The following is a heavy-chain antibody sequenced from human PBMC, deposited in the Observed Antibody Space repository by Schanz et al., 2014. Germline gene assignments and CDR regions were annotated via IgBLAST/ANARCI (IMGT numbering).Heavy chain of an antibody. V-gene: IGHV1-46*01. J-gene: IGHJ4*02. CDR1: GYTFTDYY. D-gene: IGHD1-26*01. CDR3: ARERPRKGDFDY. Sequence: QAQLVQSGSEVKKPGASVKLSCKSSGYTFTDYYMQWVRQAPGQGLEWLGTIFLNDGGTHSAEKFQGRIIMTRDTSTSTVYLDLSSLRSEDTAVYYCARERPRKGDFDYWGQGTLVTVSS. CDR2: IFLNDGGT.